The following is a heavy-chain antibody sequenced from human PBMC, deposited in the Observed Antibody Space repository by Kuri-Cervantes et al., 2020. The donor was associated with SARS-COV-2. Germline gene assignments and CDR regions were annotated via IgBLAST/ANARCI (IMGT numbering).Heavy chain of an antibody. Sequence: ESLKISCAVSGDSVSGYFWSWIRQPADKGLEWIGRIFTIGSTNYNPSLESRVTMSVDTSKNQVSLRLTPVTAADTAIYYCARDWNDYGYYWGQGILVTVSS. V-gene: IGHV4-4*07. CDR3: ARDWNDYGYY. J-gene: IGHJ4*02. D-gene: IGHD4-17*01. CDR2: IFTIGST. CDR1: GDSVSGYF.